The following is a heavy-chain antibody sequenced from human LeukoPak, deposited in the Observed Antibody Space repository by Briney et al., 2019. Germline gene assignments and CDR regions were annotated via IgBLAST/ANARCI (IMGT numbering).Heavy chain of an antibody. J-gene: IGHJ4*02. D-gene: IGHD1-26*01. Sequence: PGGSLRLSCAASGFTFDDYGLGGFRQAPGKGLKWVSGINWNGVSTGYADSVKGRFTISRDNAKNSLYLQMNSLRAEDTAFYYCARAIYGGSYGYWGQGTLVTVSS. CDR3: ARAIYGGSYGY. V-gene: IGHV3-20*04. CDR1: GFTFDDYG. CDR2: INWNGVST.